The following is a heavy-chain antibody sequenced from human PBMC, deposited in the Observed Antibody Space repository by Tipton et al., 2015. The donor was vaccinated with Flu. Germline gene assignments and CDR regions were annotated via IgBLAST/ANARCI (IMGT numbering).Heavy chain of an antibody. CDR3: AREISSEGGF. V-gene: IGHV3-74*01. CDR2: INIDGGIT. Sequence: SLRLSCAASGFTFSSYWMHWVRQVPGKGLVWVSRINIDGGITSYADSVTGRFTISRDNAKNTLYLQMNSLRAEDTAVYYCAREISSEGGFWGQGTLVTVSS. CDR1: GFTFSSYW. D-gene: IGHD5-12*01. J-gene: IGHJ4*02.